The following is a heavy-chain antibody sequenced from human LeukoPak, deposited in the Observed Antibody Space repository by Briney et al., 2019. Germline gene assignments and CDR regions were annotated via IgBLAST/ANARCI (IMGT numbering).Heavy chain of an antibody. J-gene: IGHJ4*02. CDR2: IYYSGST. V-gene: IGHV4-39*01. CDR1: GGSISSSSYY. D-gene: IGHD3-22*01. CDR3: ARDYYDSSGPYYFDY. Sequence: SETLSLTCTVSGGSISSSSYYWGWIRQPPGKGLEWIGSIYYSGSTYYNPSLKSRVTISVDTSKNQFSLKLSSVTAADTAVYYCARDYYDSSGPYYFDYWGQGTLVTVSS.